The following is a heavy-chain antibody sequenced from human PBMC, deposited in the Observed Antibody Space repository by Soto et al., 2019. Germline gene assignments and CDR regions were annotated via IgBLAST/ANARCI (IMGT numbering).Heavy chain of an antibody. CDR2: IIPIFGTA. J-gene: IGHJ6*02. V-gene: IGHV1-69*06. D-gene: IGHD2-15*01. CDR3: SRALRDIVVVVAALDYYYYGMDV. CDR1: GGTFSSYA. Sequence: QVQLVQSGAEVKKPGSSVKVSCKAFGGTFSSYAISWVRQAPGQGLEWMGGIIPIFGTANYAQKFQGRVTITADKSTSTAYMELSSLRSEDTAVYYCSRALRDIVVVVAALDYYYYGMDVWGQGTTVTVSS.